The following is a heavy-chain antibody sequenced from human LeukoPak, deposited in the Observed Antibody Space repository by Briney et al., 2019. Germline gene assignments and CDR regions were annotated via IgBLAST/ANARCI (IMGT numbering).Heavy chain of an antibody. CDR1: GFTFSNYW. Sequence: GGSLRLSCAASGFTFSNYWMSWVRQAPGKGLEWVANIKRDGSDNYYVGSVEGRFTISRDNAKNSLYLQMNSLRAEDTAVYYCARDFGLPGIGYSSSWPNFDYWGQGTLVTVSS. V-gene: IGHV3-7*03. J-gene: IGHJ4*02. D-gene: IGHD6-13*01. CDR3: ARDFGLPGIGYSSSWPNFDY. CDR2: IKRDGSDN.